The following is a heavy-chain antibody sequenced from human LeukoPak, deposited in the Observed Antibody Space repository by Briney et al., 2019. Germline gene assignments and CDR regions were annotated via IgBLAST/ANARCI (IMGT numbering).Heavy chain of an antibody. J-gene: IGHJ4*02. V-gene: IGHV3-9*01. Sequence: GGSLRLSCAASGFTFDDYAMHWVRHAPGKGLEWVSGISWNSGSIGYADSVKGRFTISRDNAKNSLYLQMNSLRAEDTALYYCAKDGVTNGYSSGWYTVWGRGTLVTVSS. CDR1: GFTFDDYA. D-gene: IGHD6-19*01. CDR3: AKDGVTNGYSSGWYTV. CDR2: ISWNSGSI.